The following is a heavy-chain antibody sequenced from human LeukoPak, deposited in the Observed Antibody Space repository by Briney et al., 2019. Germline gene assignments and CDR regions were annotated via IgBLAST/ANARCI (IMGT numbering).Heavy chain of an antibody. CDR1: GYTFTSYG. V-gene: IGHV1-18*01. J-gene: IGHJ6*03. CDR3: ARDLDMENYYYYMDV. Sequence: PGASVTVSCKASGYTFTSYGISWVRQAPGQGLEWMGWISAYNGNTNYAQKHQGRVTMTTDTSTSTGYMELRSLRSDDTAVYYCARDLDMENYYYYMDVWGKGTTVTVSS. D-gene: IGHD2-2*03. CDR2: ISAYNGNT.